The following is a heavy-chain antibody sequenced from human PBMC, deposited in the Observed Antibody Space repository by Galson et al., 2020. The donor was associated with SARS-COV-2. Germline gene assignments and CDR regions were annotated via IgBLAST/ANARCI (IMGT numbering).Heavy chain of an antibody. D-gene: IGHD3-3*01. V-gene: IGHV3-30*04. CDR2: ISYDGSNK. J-gene: IGHJ6*02. Sequence: GGSLRLSCAASGFTFSSYAMHWVRQAPGKGLEWVAVISYDGSNKYYADSVKGRFTISRDNSKNTLYLQMNSLRAEDTAMYYCARELGRGMDVWGQGTTVTVSS. CDR3: ARELGRGMDV. CDR1: GFTFSSYA.